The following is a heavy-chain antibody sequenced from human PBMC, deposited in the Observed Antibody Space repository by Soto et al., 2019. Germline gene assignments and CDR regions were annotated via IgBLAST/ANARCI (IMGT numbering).Heavy chain of an antibody. V-gene: IGHV4-4*02. CDR2: IYHLGRT. Sequence: SSETLSLTCTVSGDTISSTRWWSWVRLSPGKGLEWIGEIYHLGRTNYNPSLKSRVTLSIDTSNNQFSLTLSSVTAADTAVYYCARLGAYYQSLDPWGPGTLVTVS. J-gene: IGHJ5*02. D-gene: IGHD2-21*01. CDR3: ARLGAYYQSLDP. CDR1: GDTISSTRW.